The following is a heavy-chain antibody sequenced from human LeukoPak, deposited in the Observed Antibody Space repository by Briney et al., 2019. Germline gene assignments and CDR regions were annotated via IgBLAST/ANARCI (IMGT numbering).Heavy chain of an antibody. Sequence: SETLSLTCTVSGGSISSYYWSRIRQPPGKGLGWIGYIYYSGSTNYNPSLKSRVTISVDTSKNQFSLKLSSVTAADTAVYYCARGRRIQLWLRAFDIWGQGTMVTVSS. V-gene: IGHV4-59*12. CDR1: GGSISSYY. D-gene: IGHD5-18*01. CDR2: IYYSGST. J-gene: IGHJ3*02. CDR3: ARGRRIQLWLRAFDI.